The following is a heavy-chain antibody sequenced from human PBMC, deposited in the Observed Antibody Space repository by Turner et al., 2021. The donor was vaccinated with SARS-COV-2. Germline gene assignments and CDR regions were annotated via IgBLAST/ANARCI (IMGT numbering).Heavy chain of an antibody. Sequence: QVQLVESGGGVVQPGRSLRLPCAASGFTFSSYGMNWVRQAPGKGLGWVAVIWYDGSNKYYADSVKGRFTISRDNSKNTLYLQMNSLRAEDTAVYYCARDGSGYYDSSGYFDHWGQGTLVTVSS. D-gene: IGHD3-22*01. CDR1: GFTFSSYG. V-gene: IGHV3-33*01. J-gene: IGHJ4*02. CDR3: ARDGSGYYDSSGYFDH. CDR2: IWYDGSNK.